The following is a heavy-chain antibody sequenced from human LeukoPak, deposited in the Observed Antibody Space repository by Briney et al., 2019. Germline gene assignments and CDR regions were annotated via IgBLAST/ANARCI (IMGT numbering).Heavy chain of an antibody. CDR2: IYTSGST. D-gene: IGHD3-22*01. CDR3: ARLRNHYYYDSSGYHDAFDI. CDR1: GGSISSYY. J-gene: IGHJ3*02. Sequence: PSETLSLTCTVSGGSISSYYWSWIRQPAGKGLEWIGRIYTSGSTNYNPSLKSRVTISVDTSKNQFSLKLSSVTAADTAVYYCARLRNHYYYDSSGYHDAFDIWGQGTMVTVSS. V-gene: IGHV4-4*07.